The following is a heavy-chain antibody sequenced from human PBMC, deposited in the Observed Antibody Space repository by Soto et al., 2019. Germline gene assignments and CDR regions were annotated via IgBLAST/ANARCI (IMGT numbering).Heavy chain of an antibody. CDR3: AKSPNFYCSSYHCYKYYFDY. J-gene: IGHJ4*02. V-gene: IGHV3-30*18. Sequence: QEHLVESGGGVVLPGRSLRLSCAASDFTFNTFGMHWVRQAPGKGLEWVAVISYDGSDKYYSDSVRGRFTISRDNSMNTLYLQMNSLRTEDTAVYYCAKSPNFYCSSYHCYKYYFDYWGQGTLVTVSS. CDR1: DFTFNTFG. CDR2: ISYDGSDK. D-gene: IGHD2-2*01.